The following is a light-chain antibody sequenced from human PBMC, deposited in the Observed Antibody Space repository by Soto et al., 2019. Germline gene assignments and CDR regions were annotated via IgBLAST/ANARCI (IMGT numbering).Light chain of an antibody. V-gene: IGLV2-8*01. CDR3: SSYSGTNTLYV. CDR2: EVN. J-gene: IGLJ1*01. Sequence: QSVLTQPPSAAGSPGQSVTISCTGTTSDIGDYNYVSLYQQHPGKAPKLMIYEVNKRPSGVPDRFSGSKSGNTASLTVSGLQTEDEADYFCSSYSGTNTLYVFGTGTKVTVL. CDR1: TSDIGDYNY.